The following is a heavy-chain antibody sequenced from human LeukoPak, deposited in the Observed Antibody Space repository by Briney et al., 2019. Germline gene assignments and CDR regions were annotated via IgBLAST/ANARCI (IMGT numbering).Heavy chain of an antibody. V-gene: IGHV4-39*07. J-gene: IGHJ6*02. CDR3: ARGCSSTSCWLRMDV. Sequence: PSETLSLTCIVSGGSISSSSYYWGWIRQPPGKGLEWIGRIYTSGSTSYNPSLKSRVTMSIDTSKNQFSLKLSSLTAEDTAVYYCARGCSSTSCWLRMDVWGQGTTVTVSS. CDR1: GGSISSSSYY. CDR2: IYTSGST. D-gene: IGHD2-2*01.